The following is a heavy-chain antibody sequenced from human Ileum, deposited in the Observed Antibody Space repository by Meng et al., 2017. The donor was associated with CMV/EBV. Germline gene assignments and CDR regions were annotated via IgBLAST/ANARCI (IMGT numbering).Heavy chain of an antibody. CDR2: IYYSGST. J-gene: IGHJ4*02. Sequence: VSGGSVISSSYFWGWIRQPPGKGLELIGSIYYSGSTYYTPSLKSRVTISVDTSKNQFSLKLSSVTAADTAVYYCARRIAARGGGFDYWGQGTLVTVSS. D-gene: IGHD6-6*01. V-gene: IGHV4-39*01. CDR1: GGSVISSSYF. CDR3: ARRIAARGGGFDY.